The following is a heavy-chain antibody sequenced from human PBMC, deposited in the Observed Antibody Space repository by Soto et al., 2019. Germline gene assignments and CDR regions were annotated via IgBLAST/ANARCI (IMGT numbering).Heavy chain of an antibody. D-gene: IGHD3-10*01. CDR3: AIVPPRAPSPSRGWFDP. Sequence: QVQLVQSGAEVKKPGSSVKVSCKASGGTFSSYSISWVRQAPGQGLEWMGGVIPIFGTANYAQKFQGRVTITADESTSTAYMELSSLRSEDTAVYYCAIVPPRAPSPSRGWFDPWGQGTLVTVSS. J-gene: IGHJ5*02. CDR1: GGTFSSYS. CDR2: VIPIFGTA. V-gene: IGHV1-69*01.